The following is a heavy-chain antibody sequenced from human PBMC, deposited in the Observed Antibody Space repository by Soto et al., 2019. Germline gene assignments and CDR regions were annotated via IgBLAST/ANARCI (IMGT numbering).Heavy chain of an antibody. V-gene: IGHV3-30*18. CDR1: GFTFSSYG. CDR3: AKDPSSGWNRNIDY. Sequence: QVELVESGGGVVQPGRSLRLSCEASGFTFSSYGMHWVRQAPGKGLEWVAFMSYDGSNKYYAESVKGRFTISRDNSKNTLYLQVSSLRAEDTAVYYCAKDPSSGWNRNIDYWGQGTLVTVSS. D-gene: IGHD6-19*01. CDR2: MSYDGSNK. J-gene: IGHJ4*02.